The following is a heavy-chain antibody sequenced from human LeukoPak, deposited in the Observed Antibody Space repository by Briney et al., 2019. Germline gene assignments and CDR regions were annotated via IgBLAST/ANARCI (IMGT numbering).Heavy chain of an antibody. D-gene: IGHD3-3*01. V-gene: IGHV1-69*05. CDR1: GGTFSSYA. J-gene: IGHJ3*02. Sequence: GASVKVSCKASGGTFSSYAISWVRQAPGQGLEWMGGIIPIFGTANYAQKFQGRVTITTDESTSTAYMELSSLRSEDTAVYYCAREFRTYYDFWSGPDAFDIWGQGTMVTVSS. CDR2: IIPIFGTA. CDR3: AREFRTYYDFWSGPDAFDI.